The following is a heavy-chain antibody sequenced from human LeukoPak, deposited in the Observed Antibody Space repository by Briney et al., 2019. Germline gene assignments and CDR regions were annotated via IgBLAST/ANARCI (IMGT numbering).Heavy chain of an antibody. CDR3: ARASDPSYCSGGSCYSRNWFDP. J-gene: IGHJ5*02. V-gene: IGHV1-69*13. Sequence: ASVKVSCKASGGTFSSYAISWVRQAPGQGLEWMGGIIPIFVTANYAQKFQGRVTITADESTSTAYMELSSLRSEDTAVYYCARASDPSYCSGGSCYSRNWFDPWGQGTLVTVSS. CDR2: IIPIFVTA. D-gene: IGHD2-15*01. CDR1: GGTFSSYA.